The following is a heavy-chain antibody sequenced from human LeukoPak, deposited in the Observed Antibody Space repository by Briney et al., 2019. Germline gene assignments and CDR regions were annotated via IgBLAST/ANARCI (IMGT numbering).Heavy chain of an antibody. CDR1: GGPISSSGYY. V-gene: IGHV4-39*01. D-gene: IGHD2-15*01. CDR3: ARPAVVDGAAFDI. CDR2: IYYSGST. Sequence: PSETLSLTCTVSGGPISSSGYYWGWIRQPPGKGLEWIGSIYYSGSTYYNPSLKSRVTISVDTSKNQFSLKLSAVTAADTAVYYCARPAVVDGAAFDIWDQGTMVTVSS. J-gene: IGHJ3*02.